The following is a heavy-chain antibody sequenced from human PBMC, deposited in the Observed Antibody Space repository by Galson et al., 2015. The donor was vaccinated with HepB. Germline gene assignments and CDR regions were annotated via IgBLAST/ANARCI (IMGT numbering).Heavy chain of an antibody. Sequence: SLRLSCAASGFTFSSYAISWVRQAPGKGLEWVSAISGSGGSTYYADSVKGRFTISRDNSKNTLYLQMNSLRAEDTAVYYCANNYYDFWSGYSHFDYWGQGTLVTVSS. J-gene: IGHJ4*02. CDR3: ANNYYDFWSGYSHFDY. CDR2: ISGSGGST. D-gene: IGHD3-3*01. CDR1: GFTFSSYA. V-gene: IGHV3-23*01.